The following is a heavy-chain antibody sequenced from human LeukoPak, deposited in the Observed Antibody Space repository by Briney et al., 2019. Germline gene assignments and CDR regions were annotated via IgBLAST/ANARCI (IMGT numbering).Heavy chain of an antibody. CDR2: INGSGGST. V-gene: IGHV3-23*01. CDR1: GFTFSSYA. Sequence: GGSLRLSCAASGFTFSSYAMSWVRQAPGKGLEWVSAINGSGGSTYYADSVKGRFTISRDNSKNTLYLQMNSLRAEDTAVYYCAGRWGYSSGDYWGQGTLVTVSS. CDR3: AGRWGYSSGDY. J-gene: IGHJ4*02. D-gene: IGHD3-22*01.